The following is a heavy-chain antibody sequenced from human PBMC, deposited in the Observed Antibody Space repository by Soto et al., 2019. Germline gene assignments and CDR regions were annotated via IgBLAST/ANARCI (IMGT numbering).Heavy chain of an antibody. J-gene: IGHJ4*02. Sequence: TLSLTCTVSGASISSGGYSWSWIRQPPGKGLEWIGYIYHSGSTYYNPSLKSRVTISVDRSKNQFSLKVTSLTAADTAVYYCASRDPGTSVDYWGQGTLVTVSS. CDR1: GASISSGGYS. D-gene: IGHD1-7*01. V-gene: IGHV4-30-2*01. CDR2: IYHSGST. CDR3: ASRDPGTSVDY.